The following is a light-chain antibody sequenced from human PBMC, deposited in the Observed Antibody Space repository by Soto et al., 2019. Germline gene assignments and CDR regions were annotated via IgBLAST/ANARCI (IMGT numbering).Light chain of an antibody. CDR3: QQYGSSLPIT. V-gene: IGKV3-20*01. CDR1: QSVSSSY. J-gene: IGKJ5*01. Sequence: EIVLTQSPGTLSLSPGERATLSCRAIQSVSSSYLAWYQQKLGQAPRLLIYDASSRATGIPDRFSGSGSGTDFTLTISRLEPEDFAVYYCQQYGSSLPITFGQGTRLEIK. CDR2: DAS.